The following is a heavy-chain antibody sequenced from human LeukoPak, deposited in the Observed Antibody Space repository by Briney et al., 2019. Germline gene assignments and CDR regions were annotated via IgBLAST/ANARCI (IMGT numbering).Heavy chain of an antibody. CDR3: AGRTYYYDSSGSPYYFDY. V-gene: IGHV4-34*01. J-gene: IGHJ4*02. CDR1: GGSFSGYY. Sequence: SKTLSLTCAVYGGSFSGYYWSWIRQPPGKGLEWIGEINHSGSTNYNPFLKSRVTISVDTSKNQFSLKLSSVTAADTAVYYCAGRTYYYDSSGSPYYFDYWGQGTLATVSS. CDR2: INHSGST. D-gene: IGHD3-22*01.